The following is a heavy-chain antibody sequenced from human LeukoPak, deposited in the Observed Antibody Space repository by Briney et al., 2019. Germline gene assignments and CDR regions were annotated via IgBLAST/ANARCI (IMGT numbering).Heavy chain of an antibody. CDR3: ARGGRGGYSYGYFPGTYYYYGMDV. D-gene: IGHD5-18*01. CDR1: GYTFTSYY. V-gene: IGHV1-46*01. Sequence: ASVKVSCKASGYTFTSYYMHWVRQAPGQGLEWMGIINPSGGSTSYAQKFQGRVTMTRDTSTSTVYMELSSLRSEDTAVYYCARGGRGGYSYGYFPGTYYYYGMDVWGQGTTVTVSS. J-gene: IGHJ6*02. CDR2: INPSGGST.